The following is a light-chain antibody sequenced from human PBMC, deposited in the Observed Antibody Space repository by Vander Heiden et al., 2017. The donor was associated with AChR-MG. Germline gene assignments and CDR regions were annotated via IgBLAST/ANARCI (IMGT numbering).Light chain of an antibody. CDR1: SSDIGLYDY. Sequence: QSALTQPHSASGSPGQSVTISCTGTSSDIGLYDYVSWYQQHPGKAPQLIIYEVTERPSGVPDRFSGSKSGNTASLTVSGLQAEDEADYYCSSYTHTSWVFGGGTKLSVL. CDR3: SSYTHTSWV. J-gene: IGLJ3*02. V-gene: IGLV2-8*01. CDR2: EVT.